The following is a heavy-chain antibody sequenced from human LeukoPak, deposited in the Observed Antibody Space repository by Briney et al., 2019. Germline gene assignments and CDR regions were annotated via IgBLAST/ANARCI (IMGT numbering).Heavy chain of an antibody. CDR3: ARDHYNESWFKH. V-gene: IGHV4-39*07. D-gene: IGHD3-10*01. Sequence: SETLSLTCTVSGISISSSNSYWGWIRQPPGKGLEWIGSIYYTGNTYYNASLKSRVTISIDTSKNQISLRLTSVTAADTAVYYCARDHYNESWFKHWGQGTLVTVSS. J-gene: IGHJ1*01. CDR1: GISISSSNSY. CDR2: IYYTGNT.